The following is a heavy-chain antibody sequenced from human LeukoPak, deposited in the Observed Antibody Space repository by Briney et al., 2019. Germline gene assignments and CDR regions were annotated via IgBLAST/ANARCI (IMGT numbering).Heavy chain of an antibody. D-gene: IGHD3-10*01. Sequence: PGGSLRLSCAASGFTFSSYWMSWVRQAPGKGLEWVANIKQDGSEKYYVDSVKDRFTISRDNAKNSLYLQMNSLRAEDTAVYYCARDYYYGSGPWDYWGQGTLVTVSS. J-gene: IGHJ4*02. CDR2: IKQDGSEK. CDR1: GFTFSSYW. V-gene: IGHV3-7*01. CDR3: ARDYYYGSGPWDY.